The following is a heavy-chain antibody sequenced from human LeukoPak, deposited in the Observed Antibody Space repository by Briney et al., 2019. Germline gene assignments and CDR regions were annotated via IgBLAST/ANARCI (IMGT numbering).Heavy chain of an antibody. V-gene: IGHV3-64*01. CDR2: ISSNGGST. CDR3: ARDSQDDILTGYSGMDY. D-gene: IGHD3-9*01. Sequence: PGGSLRLSCAASGFTFSSYAMHWVRQAPGKGLEYVSAISSNGGSTYYANSVKGRFTISRDNSKNTLYLQMGSLRAEDMAVYYCARDSQDDILTGYSGMDYWGQGTLVTVSS. CDR1: GFTFSSYA. J-gene: IGHJ4*02.